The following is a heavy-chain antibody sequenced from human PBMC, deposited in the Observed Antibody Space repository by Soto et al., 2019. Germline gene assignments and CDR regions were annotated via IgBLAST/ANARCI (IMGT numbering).Heavy chain of an antibody. CDR1: GFTFSRYG. CDR2: ISYDGSNE. D-gene: IGHD2-2*01. J-gene: IGHJ6*04. V-gene: IGHV3-30*18. CDR3: AKAGPGGYQLQPDPYYGMGV. Sequence: QVQLVESGGGVVQPGRSLRLSCVASGFTFSRYGMHWVRQAPGKGLEWVALISYDGSNEYYADSVKGRFTISSDNSENTLHPQLISLRIEDTDVYYCAKAGPGGYQLQPDPYYGMGVWGKGTTVTVCS.